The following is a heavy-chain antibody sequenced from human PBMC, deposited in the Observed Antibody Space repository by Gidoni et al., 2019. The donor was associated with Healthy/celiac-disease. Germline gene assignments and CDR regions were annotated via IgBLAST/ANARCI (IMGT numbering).Heavy chain of an antibody. Sequence: EVQLVESGGGLVQPGGSLRLSFAASGFTFISFSMNWVRQAPGKGLEWVSSISSSSSYIYYADSVKGRFTISRDNAKNSLYLQMNSLRAEDTAVYYCAREGSSSSMRAEYFQHWGQGTLVTVSS. CDR2: ISSSSSYI. CDR3: AREGSSSSMRAEYFQH. J-gene: IGHJ1*01. D-gene: IGHD6-6*01. V-gene: IGHV3-21*01. CDR1: GFTFISFS.